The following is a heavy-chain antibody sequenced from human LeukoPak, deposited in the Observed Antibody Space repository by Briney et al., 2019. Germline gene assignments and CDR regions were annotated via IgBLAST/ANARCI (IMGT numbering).Heavy chain of an antibody. Sequence: GGSLRLSCAASGFTFSKAWMSWVRQAPGKGLEWVGRIKSKTDGGTTDYAAPVKGRFSILRDDSKNTLFLQMNSLRPEDTAVYYCARDVRTKAGRPSETDYYYYMDVWGKGTTVTVSS. CDR1: GFTFSKAW. D-gene: IGHD6-6*01. V-gene: IGHV3-15*01. CDR2: IKSKTDGGTT. CDR3: ARDVRTKAGRPSETDYYYYMDV. J-gene: IGHJ6*03.